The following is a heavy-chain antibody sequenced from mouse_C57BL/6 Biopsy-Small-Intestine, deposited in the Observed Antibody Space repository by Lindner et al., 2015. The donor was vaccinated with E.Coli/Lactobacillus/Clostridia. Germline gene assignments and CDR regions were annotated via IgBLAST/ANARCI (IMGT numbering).Heavy chain of an antibody. D-gene: IGHD2-14*01. CDR3: ARGTRMDY. CDR2: IYPGDGDT. Sequence: VQLQESGPELVKPGASVKISCKASGYAFSGSWMNWVKQRPGKGLEWIGRIYPGDGDTNYNGKFKGKATLTADKSSSTAYMQLSSLTSEDSAVYFCARGTRMDYWGQGTSVTVSS. CDR1: GYAFSGSW. V-gene: IGHV1-82*01. J-gene: IGHJ4*01.